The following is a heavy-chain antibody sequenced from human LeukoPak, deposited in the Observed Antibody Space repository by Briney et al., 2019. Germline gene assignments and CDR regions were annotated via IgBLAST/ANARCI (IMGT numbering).Heavy chain of an antibody. D-gene: IGHD1-26*01. J-gene: IGHJ4*02. CDR2: IKGDESAR. CDR3: ARDVGGSLDY. CDR1: GFTFRTHW. Sequence: GGSLRLSCAASGFTFRTHWMAWVRQAPGKGLEWVANIKGDESARHQADSVKGRFTISRDNAQNSVYLQMSSLRGEDTAVYYCARDVGGSLDYWGQGTLVTVSS. V-gene: IGHV3-7*01.